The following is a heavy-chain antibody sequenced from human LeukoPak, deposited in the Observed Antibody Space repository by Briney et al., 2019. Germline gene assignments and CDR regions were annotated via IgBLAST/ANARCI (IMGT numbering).Heavy chain of an antibody. CDR1: GGSISTFDYY. CDR2: ISYSGST. V-gene: IGHV4-30-4*01. CDR3: ARQRYYYDSSNYFDY. J-gene: IGHJ4*02. Sequence: SETLSLTCTVSGGSISTFDYYWSWIRQPPGKGLEWIGYISYSGSTSYNPSLKSRVTISLDASKNQFSLKLSSVTAADTAVYYCARQRYYYDSSNYFDYWGQGALVTVSS. D-gene: IGHD3-22*01.